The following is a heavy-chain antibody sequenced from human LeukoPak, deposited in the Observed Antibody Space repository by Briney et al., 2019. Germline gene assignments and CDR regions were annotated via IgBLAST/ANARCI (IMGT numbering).Heavy chain of an antibody. D-gene: IGHD3-10*01. CDR3: ARRISTMVRGVLKYYYYYMDV. CDR1: GGSFSGYY. CDR2: INHSGST. V-gene: IGHV4-34*01. J-gene: IGHJ6*03. Sequence: SETLSLTCAVYGGSFSGYYWSWIRQPPGKGLEWIGEINHSGSTNYNPSLKSRVTISVDTSKNQFSLKLSSVTAADTAVYYCARRISTMVRGVLKYYYYYMDVWGKGTTVTISS.